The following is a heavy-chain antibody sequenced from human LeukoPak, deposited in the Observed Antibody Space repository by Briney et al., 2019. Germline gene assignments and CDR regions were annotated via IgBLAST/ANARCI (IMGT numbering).Heavy chain of an antibody. CDR2: IYYSGST. D-gene: IGHD2-21*02. CDR1: GGSISSGDYY. J-gene: IGHJ4*02. V-gene: IGHV4-30-4*01. Sequence: SETLSLTCAVSGGSISSGDYYWSWIRQPPGKGLEWIGNIYYSGSTYYNPSLKSRVTISADTSKNQFSLKLRSVTAADTAVYYCAGGVTTGPVEYWGQGTLVTVSS. CDR3: AGGVTTGPVEY.